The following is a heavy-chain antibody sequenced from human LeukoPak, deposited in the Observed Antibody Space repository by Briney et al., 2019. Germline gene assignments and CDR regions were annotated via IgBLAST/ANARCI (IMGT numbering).Heavy chain of an antibody. CDR1: GGSISTYH. J-gene: IGHJ4*02. Sequence: SETLSLTCTVSGGSISTYHWSWIRQPPGKGPEWIAHVYYSGSTDYSPSLKSRATISVGTSMNQFSLSLSSVTAADTAIYYCARAVISFGGGIAKGFDCWGQGTLVTVSS. D-gene: IGHD3-16*02. CDR2: VYYSGST. CDR3: ARAVISFGGGIAKGFDC. V-gene: IGHV4-59*01.